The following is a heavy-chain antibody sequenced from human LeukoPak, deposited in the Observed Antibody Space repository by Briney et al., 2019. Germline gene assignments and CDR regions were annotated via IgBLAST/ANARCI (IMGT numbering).Heavy chain of an antibody. CDR3: ASGSSSVGY. J-gene: IGHJ4*02. Sequence: PGGSLRLSCVASGFIFSDYYMSWIRQTPGKGLEWISYISNSDNDIYYAGSVKGRFTISRGNTRNSLFLQMNSLRPDDTAVYYCASGSSSVGYWGQGTLVTVSP. V-gene: IGHV3-11*01. D-gene: IGHD6-6*01. CDR2: ISNSDNDI. CDR1: GFIFSDYY.